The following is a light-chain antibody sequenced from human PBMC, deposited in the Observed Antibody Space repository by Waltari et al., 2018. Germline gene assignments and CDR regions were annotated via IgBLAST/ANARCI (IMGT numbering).Light chain of an antibody. Sequence: ETVMTQSPATLSMSPGETATLSCRASQYIVSNLAWYPQRPGQAPRLLSYGASSRATGVAARFSGSWSGTHFTLTISSLQSEDFAVYFCLQYGDWPPWTFGQGTKVEFK. J-gene: IGKJ1*01. CDR2: GAS. V-gene: IGKV3-15*01. CDR1: QYIVSN. CDR3: LQYGDWPPWT.